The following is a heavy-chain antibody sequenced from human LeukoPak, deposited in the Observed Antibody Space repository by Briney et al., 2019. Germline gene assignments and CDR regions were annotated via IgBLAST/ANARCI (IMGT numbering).Heavy chain of an antibody. V-gene: IGHV6-1*01. J-gene: IGHJ3*01. CDR2: TYYRSKWYN. D-gene: IGHD2/OR15-2a*01. Sequence: SQTLSLTCAISGDSVSSNSAAWNWIRQSPSRGLEWLGRTYYRSKWYNDYAVSVKSRITINPDTSKNQFSLHLNSVTPKDTAVYYCARGILHTDAFGGFDVWGQGTMVTVSS. CDR1: GDSVSSNSAA. CDR3: ARGILHTDAFGGFDV.